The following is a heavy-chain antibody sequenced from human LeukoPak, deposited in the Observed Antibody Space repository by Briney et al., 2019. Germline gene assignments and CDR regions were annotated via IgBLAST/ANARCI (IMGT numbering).Heavy chain of an antibody. D-gene: IGHD2-2*01. Sequence: SETLSLTCAIYGGSFSGYYWSWIRQPPGKGLEWIGEINHSGSTNYNPSLKSRVTISVDTSKNQFSLKLSSATAADPAVYYCARGPNATYCSSTSCYLDWFDPWGQGTLVTVSS. CDR2: INHSGST. CDR3: ARGPNATYCSSTSCYLDWFDP. CDR1: GGSFSGYY. V-gene: IGHV4-34*01. J-gene: IGHJ5*02.